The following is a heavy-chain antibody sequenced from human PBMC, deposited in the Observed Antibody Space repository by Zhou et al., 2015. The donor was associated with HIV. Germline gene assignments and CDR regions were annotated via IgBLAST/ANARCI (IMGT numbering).Heavy chain of an antibody. D-gene: IGHD3-22*01. V-gene: IGHV1-69*06. J-gene: IGHJ3*02. Sequence: QVQLVQSGAEVKKPGSSVKVSCKASGGTFSSYAISWVRQAPGQGLEWMGGIIPIFGTANYAQKFQGRVTITADKSTSTAYMELSSLRSEDTAVYYCAREETYYYDSSGYSGDAFDIWGQGTMVTVSS. CDR1: GGTFSSYA. CDR2: IIPIFGTA. CDR3: AREETYYYDSSGYSGDAFDI.